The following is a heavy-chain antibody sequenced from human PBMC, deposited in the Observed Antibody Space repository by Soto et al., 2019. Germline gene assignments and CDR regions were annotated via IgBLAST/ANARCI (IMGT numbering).Heavy chain of an antibody. CDR3: ARGRYGDY. V-gene: IGHV1-18*01. CDR1: GYAFTTYG. Sequence: QVHLVQSGAEVKKPGASVKVSCKGSGYAFTTYGITWVRQAPGQGLEWMGWISAHNGNTNYAQKRQGRVTVTRDTSTSTAYMERRSLSSDDTAVYYCARGRYGDYWGQGALVTVSS. J-gene: IGHJ4*02. D-gene: IGHD1-1*01. CDR2: ISAHNGNT.